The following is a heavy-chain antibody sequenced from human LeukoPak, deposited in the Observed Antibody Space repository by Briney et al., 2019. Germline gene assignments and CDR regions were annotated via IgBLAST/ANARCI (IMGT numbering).Heavy chain of an antibody. CDR2: IKSKTDGGTT. CDR3: ARDPLGTRPGFDY. D-gene: IGHD1-1*01. V-gene: IGHV3-15*07. CDR1: GFTFSNAW. J-gene: IGHJ4*02. Sequence: GGSLRLSCAASGFTFSNAWMNWVRQAPGKGLEWVGRIKSKTDGGTTDYAAPVKGRFTISRDNSKNTLYLQMNSLRAEDTAVYYCARDPLGTRPGFDYWGQGTLVTVSS.